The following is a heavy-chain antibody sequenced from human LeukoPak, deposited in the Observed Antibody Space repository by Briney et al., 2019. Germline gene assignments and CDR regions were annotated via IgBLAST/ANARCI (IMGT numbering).Heavy chain of an antibody. D-gene: IGHD3-22*01. CDR3: ERARYYYDSSSFDY. V-gene: IGHV3-74*01. CDR1: GFTFSSYW. Sequence: GGSLRLSCAASGFTFSSYWMHWVRQAPGKGLVWVSRINSDGSGTSYADSVKGRFTISRDNAKNTLYLQMNSLRAEDTAVYYCERARYYYDSSSFDYWGQGTLVTVSS. CDR2: INSDGSGT. J-gene: IGHJ4*02.